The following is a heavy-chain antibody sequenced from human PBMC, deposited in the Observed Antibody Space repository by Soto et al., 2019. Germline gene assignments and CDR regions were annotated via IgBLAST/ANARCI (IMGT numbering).Heavy chain of an antibody. V-gene: IGHV1-18*01. CDR2: ISAQNGNT. D-gene: IGHD2-2*02. Sequence: QVQLVQSGAEVKRPGDSVKVSCKSSGYTFANYGMSWVRQAPGQGLAWMGRISAQNGNTKYAQKFQGRVTMTADTATSTGYMELRSLTSDDAAVYYCARDCPVPPATPNNWFDPWGQGTLVTVSP. CDR3: ARDCPVPPATPNNWFDP. J-gene: IGHJ5*02. CDR1: GYTFANYG.